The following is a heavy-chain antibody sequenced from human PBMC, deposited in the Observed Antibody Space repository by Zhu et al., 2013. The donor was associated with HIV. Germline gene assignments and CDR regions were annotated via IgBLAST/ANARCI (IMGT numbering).Heavy chain of an antibody. CDR2: ISGYDGST. CDR1: GYTFTIYS. CDR3: ARGSIVPATFYEY. V-gene: IGHV1-18*01. Sequence: QVQLVQSGAEVKKPGASVKVSCKASGYTFTIYSVTWVRQAPGQGLEWMGWISGYDGSTKYAQKFQDRVTMTTDTSANTAYMELRSLRSDDTAIYFCARGSIVPATFYEYWGQGTLISVSS. J-gene: IGHJ4*02. D-gene: IGHD3-16*02.